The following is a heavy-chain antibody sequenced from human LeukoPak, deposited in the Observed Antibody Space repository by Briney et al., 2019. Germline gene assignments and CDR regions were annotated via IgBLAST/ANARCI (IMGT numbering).Heavy chain of an antibody. CDR2: ISTYNDNT. V-gene: IGHV1-18*01. J-gene: IGHJ4*02. D-gene: IGHD2-21*01. Sequence: ASVKVSCKASGYTFTSYGISWVRQAPGQGLEWMGWISTYNDNTNYAQKLQGRVTMTRDMSTSTVYMELSSLRSEDTAVYYCARGGVVSHYFDYWGQGTLVTVSS. CDR1: GYTFTSYG. CDR3: ARGGVVSHYFDY.